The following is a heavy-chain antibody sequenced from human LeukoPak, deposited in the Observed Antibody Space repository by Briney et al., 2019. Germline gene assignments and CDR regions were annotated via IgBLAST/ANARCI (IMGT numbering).Heavy chain of an antibody. CDR2: IYSGGDT. CDR1: GFTVSGNY. Sequence: GGSLRLSCAASGFTVSGNYMSWVRQAPGKGLECVAVIYSGGDTYYVDSVKGRFTISRDNAKNTLYLQMNSLRAEDTAVYYCARGPQNWGHYWGQGTLVTVSS. CDR3: ARGPQNWGHY. V-gene: IGHV3-53*01. D-gene: IGHD7-27*01. J-gene: IGHJ4*02.